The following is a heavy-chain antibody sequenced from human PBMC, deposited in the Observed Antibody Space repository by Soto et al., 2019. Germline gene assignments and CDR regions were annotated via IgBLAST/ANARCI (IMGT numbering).Heavy chain of an antibody. J-gene: IGHJ4*02. CDR2: IWHDGIDK. CDR1: CFTFSGYR. Sequence: VGSLGLSFVASCFTFSGYRLHGVPQAPGKGLEWVPIIWHDGIDKYSGDSVKGRFTISRDNSKNTLYLQINTLKVEDTAVYYYAYGNLYYYFDYWGQGTLVTVSS. CDR3: AYGNLYYYFDY. V-gene: IGHV3-33*01. D-gene: IGHD3-10*01.